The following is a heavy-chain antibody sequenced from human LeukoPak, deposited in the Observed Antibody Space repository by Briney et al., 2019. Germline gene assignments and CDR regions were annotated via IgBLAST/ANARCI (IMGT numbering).Heavy chain of an antibody. CDR3: ATALVRKGFDY. D-gene: IGHD6-13*01. CDR1: GYALTELS. Sequence: ASVKVSCKVSGYALTELSVHWVRQAPGKGLEWMGGFDPEDGEAIYAQKFQGRVTMTEGTSTDTAYMELSSLRSEDTAVYYCATALVRKGFDYWGQGTLVTVSS. V-gene: IGHV1-24*01. CDR2: FDPEDGEA. J-gene: IGHJ4*02.